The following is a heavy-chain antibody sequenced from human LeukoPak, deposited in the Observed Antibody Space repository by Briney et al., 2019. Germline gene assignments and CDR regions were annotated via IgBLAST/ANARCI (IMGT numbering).Heavy chain of an antibody. D-gene: IGHD6-6*01. J-gene: IGHJ4*02. Sequence: GGSLRLFCTASGLTLSNYWMIWVRQAPGKGLEWVANIKQDGREKYYVDSVKGRFTISRDNANNSLYLQMSSLRAEDTAVYYCARDAPSSSSGDYWGQGTLVTVSS. CDR3: ARDAPSSSSGDY. CDR2: IKQDGREK. V-gene: IGHV3-7*03. CDR1: GLTLSNYW.